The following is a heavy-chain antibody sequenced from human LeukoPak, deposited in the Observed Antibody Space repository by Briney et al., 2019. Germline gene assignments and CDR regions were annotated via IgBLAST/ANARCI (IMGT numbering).Heavy chain of an antibody. V-gene: IGHV4-59*01. CDR2: IYYSGST. CDR1: GGSISSYY. J-gene: IGHJ3*02. D-gene: IGHD3-3*01. Sequence: PSETLSLTCTVSGGSISSYYWSWIRQPPGKGLEWIGYIYYSGSTNYNPSLKCRVTISVDTSKNQFSLKLSSVTAADTAVYYCARARPITIFGVVPDAFDIWGQGTMVTVSS. CDR3: ARARPITIFGVVPDAFDI.